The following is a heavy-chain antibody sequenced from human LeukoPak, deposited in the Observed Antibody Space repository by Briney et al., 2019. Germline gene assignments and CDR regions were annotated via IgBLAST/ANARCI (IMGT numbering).Heavy chain of an antibody. CDR3: AKSGVPAAIYFYYGMDV. CDR1: GFTFSSHG. Sequence: GGSLRLSCAASGFTFSSHGMSWVRKAPRKELEWVSGISGSGGNTYYADSVKGRFTISRDNSKDTVCLQMNSLGAEDTAVYYCAKSGVPAAIYFYYGMDVWGQGTTVTVSS. D-gene: IGHD2-2*01. CDR2: ISGSGGNT. V-gene: IGHV3-23*01. J-gene: IGHJ6*02.